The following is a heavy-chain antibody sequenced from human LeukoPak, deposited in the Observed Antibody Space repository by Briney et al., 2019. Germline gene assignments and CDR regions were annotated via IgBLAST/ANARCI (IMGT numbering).Heavy chain of an antibody. CDR2: IWYDGSNK. CDR3: ARDILWFGESSPDY. V-gene: IGHV3-33*01. D-gene: IGHD3-10*01. Sequence: GGSLRLSCAASGFTFSSYGMHWVRQAPGKGLEWVAVIWYDGSNKYYADSVKGRFTISRDNSRNTPYLQMNSLRAEDTAVYYCARDILWFGESSPDYWGQGTLVTVSS. J-gene: IGHJ4*02. CDR1: GFTFSSYG.